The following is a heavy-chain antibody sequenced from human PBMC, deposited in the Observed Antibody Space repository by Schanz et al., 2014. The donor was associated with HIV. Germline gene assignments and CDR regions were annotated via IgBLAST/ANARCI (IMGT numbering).Heavy chain of an antibody. CDR1: GGTFRSNA. J-gene: IGHJ4*02. CDR2: VSGYKGTT. V-gene: IGHV1-18*04. CDR3: ARFSIFGVIIRPLDY. D-gene: IGHD3-3*01. Sequence: QVQLVQSGAEVKKTGSSVKVSCKASGGTFRSNAITWVRQAPGQGLEWMGWVSGYKGTTNYAQNLQDRVTMTTDTSTTTAFMELSSLRSDDTAVYYCARFSIFGVIIRPLDYWGQGTLVTVSS.